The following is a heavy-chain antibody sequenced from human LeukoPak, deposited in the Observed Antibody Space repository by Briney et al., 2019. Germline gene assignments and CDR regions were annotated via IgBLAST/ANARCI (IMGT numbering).Heavy chain of an antibody. Sequence: SETLSLTCAVYGGSFRDYYWGGIRQPPGKGREWIGEINHGGVSNYNPSLKSRVTISVDTSKNLFSLKLSSVTAADTAVYYCARGPMITFGRVIGNFDYWGQGTLVTVSS. J-gene: IGHJ4*02. CDR2: INHGGVS. V-gene: IGHV4-34*01. CDR3: ARGPMITFGRVIGNFDY. CDR1: GGSFRDYY. D-gene: IGHD3-16*02.